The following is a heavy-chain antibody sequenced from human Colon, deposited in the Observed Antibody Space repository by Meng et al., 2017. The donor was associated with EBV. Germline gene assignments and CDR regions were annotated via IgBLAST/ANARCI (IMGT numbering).Heavy chain of an antibody. D-gene: IGHD2-21*02. V-gene: IGHV4-39*07. Sequence: QLNESDPGLVTPSENLHRPGRVSGDSATNKNKYGGCIRQPPGKGLEWIGNIYYSGRTNYNPSLTSRVAISEDTSNAQFSLRLNSVTAAESAIYSCAGGDLDGDCYYCLDFWGQGALVTVSS. CDR2: IYYSGRT. CDR1: GDSATNKNKY. J-gene: IGHJ4*02. CDR3: AGGDLDGDCYYCLDF.